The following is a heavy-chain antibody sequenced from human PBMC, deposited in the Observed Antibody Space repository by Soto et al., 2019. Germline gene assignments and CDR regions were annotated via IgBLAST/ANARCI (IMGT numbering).Heavy chain of an antibody. J-gene: IGHJ3*02. CDR2: ITPMFGTI. Sequence: SVKVSCNASGTFKIYSITLVLQAPGQGLEWMGVITPMFGTINYAQKFQGRVTITADESTNTAYMELSSLRSGDTAVYYCARLRRETFLNDAFDIWGPGTMVTVSS. CDR3: ARLRRETFLNDAFDI. CDR1: GTFKIYS. V-gene: IGHV1-69*01.